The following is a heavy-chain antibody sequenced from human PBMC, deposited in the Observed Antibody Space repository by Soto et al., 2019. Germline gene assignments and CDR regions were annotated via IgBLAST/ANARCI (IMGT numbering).Heavy chain of an antibody. D-gene: IGHD2-15*01. J-gene: IGHJ4*02. CDR3: TRVACSGGSCYRIRGGFDY. V-gene: IGHV4-31*03. CDR1: GGSISSGGYY. Sequence: QVQLQESGPGLVKPSQTLSLTCTVSGGSISSGGYYWTWIRQPPGKGLEWIGYIYFSGSTHYNPSPKSRVTISVDTSKNQFSLTLSSVTAADTAVYYCTRVACSGGSCYRIRGGFDYWGQGTLVTVSS. CDR2: IYFSGST.